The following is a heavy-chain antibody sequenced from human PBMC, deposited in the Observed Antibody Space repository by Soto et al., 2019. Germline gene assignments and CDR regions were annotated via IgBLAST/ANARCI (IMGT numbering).Heavy chain of an antibody. V-gene: IGHV3-21*01. CDR3: ARDPSNANYYDSSGYLDY. CDR2: ISSSSSYI. D-gene: IGHD3-22*01. Sequence: GGSLRLSCAASGFTFSSYSMNWVRQAPGKGLEWVSSISSSSSYIYYTDSVKGRFTISRDNAKNSLYLQMNSLRAEDTAVYYCARDPSNANYYDSSGYLDYWGQGTLVTVSS. J-gene: IGHJ4*02. CDR1: GFTFSSYS.